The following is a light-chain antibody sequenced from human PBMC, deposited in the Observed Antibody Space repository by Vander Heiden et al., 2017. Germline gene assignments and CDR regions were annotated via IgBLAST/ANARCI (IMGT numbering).Light chain of an antibody. CDR3: SSYTSSSTLYV. V-gene: IGLV2-14*03. Sequence: QSALTQPASVSGSPGQSITISCTGTSRDVGGYNYVSWYQQHPVKAPKLMIYDVSNRPSVVSNRFSGSKSGNTASLAISGLQAEDEADYYCSSYTSSSTLYVFGTGTKVTGL. CDR2: DVS. CDR1: SRDVGGYNY. J-gene: IGLJ1*01.